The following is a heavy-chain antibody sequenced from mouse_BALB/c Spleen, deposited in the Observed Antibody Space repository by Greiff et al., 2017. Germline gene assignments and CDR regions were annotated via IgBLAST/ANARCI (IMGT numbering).Heavy chain of an antibody. D-gene: IGHD2-4*01. J-gene: IGHJ3*01. CDR2: IDPSNSET. CDR3: ARSKAWYDYDGGCAY. CDR1: GYTFTSYW. Sequence: QVQLQQSGPELVRPGASVTMSCTASGYTFTSYWMHWVKQRPGQGLEWSGMIDPSNSETRLNQKFKDKATLNVDKSSNTAYMQLSSLTSEDSAVYYCARSKAWYDYDGGCAYWGQGTRGTVSA. V-gene: IGHV1S127*01.